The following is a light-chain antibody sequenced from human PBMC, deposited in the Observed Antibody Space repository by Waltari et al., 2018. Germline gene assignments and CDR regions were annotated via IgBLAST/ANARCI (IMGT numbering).Light chain of an antibody. Sequence: SYELTQPPSVSVSPGQTARISCSGDALPKHYAYWYQQKPGQAPVLLIYKDTERPSGIPERFSGSSSGTTVTLTTSGVQAEDEADYYCQSADSSGTYVVFGGGTMLTVL. CDR1: ALPKHY. J-gene: IGLJ2*01. CDR2: KDT. CDR3: QSADSSGTYVV. V-gene: IGLV3-25*03.